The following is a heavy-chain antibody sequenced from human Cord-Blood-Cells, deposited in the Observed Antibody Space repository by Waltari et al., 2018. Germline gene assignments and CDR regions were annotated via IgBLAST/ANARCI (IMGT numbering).Heavy chain of an antibody. D-gene: IGHD6-13*01. J-gene: IGHJ5*02. Sequence: QVQLVQSGAEVKKPGASVKVSCKASGYTFTSYAMHWVRQAPGQRLEWMGWINAGNGNTKYSQKFQGRVTITRDTSASTAYMELSSLRAEDTAVYYCARGQGRRSSSWYNWFDPWGQGTLVTVSS. CDR3: ARGQGRRSSSWYNWFDP. CDR1: GYTFTSYA. V-gene: IGHV1-3*01. CDR2: INAGNGNT.